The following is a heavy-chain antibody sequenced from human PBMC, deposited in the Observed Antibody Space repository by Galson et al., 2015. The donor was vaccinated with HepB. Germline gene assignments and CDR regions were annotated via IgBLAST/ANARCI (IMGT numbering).Heavy chain of an antibody. CDR3: ARREGSCFDGNCDFYWFDS. J-gene: IGHJ5*01. Sequence: QSGAEVKKPGESLKISCKASGYTFANYWIGWVRQMPGKGLEWMGIIYPGDFDTRYSPSFQGRVSMSADKSITTVYLQWSNLKASDTAIYYCARREGSCFDGNCDFYWFDSWGQGTLVTVSS. V-gene: IGHV5-51*01. CDR2: IYPGDFDT. CDR1: GYTFANYW. D-gene: IGHD2-21*01.